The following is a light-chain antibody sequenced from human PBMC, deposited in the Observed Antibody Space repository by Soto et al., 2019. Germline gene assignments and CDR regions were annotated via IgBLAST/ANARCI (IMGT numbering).Light chain of an antibody. CDR2: DAS. CDR1: QSISRT. CDR3: QQYNNWPLT. J-gene: IGKJ4*01. Sequence: EIVLTQSPDTLSVSPGERATLSCRASQSISRTLAWYQQKSGQPPRRLIYDASTRATGFPARFSGRGSGTEFTPTISSRQSADVAVYYCQQYNNWPLTFGGGTTVEIK. V-gene: IGKV3D-15*01.